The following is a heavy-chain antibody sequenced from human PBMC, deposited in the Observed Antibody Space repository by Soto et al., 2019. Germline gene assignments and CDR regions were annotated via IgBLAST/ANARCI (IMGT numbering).Heavy chain of an antibody. J-gene: IGHJ5*02. CDR1: GGSISSYY. CDR3: AGLTVHNWFDP. CDR2: IYYSGST. D-gene: IGHD4-17*01. V-gene: IGHV4-59*08. Sequence: PSETLSLTCTVSGGSISSYYWSWIRQPPGKGLEWIGYIYYSGSTNYNPSLKSRVTISVDTSKNQFSLKLSSVTAADTAVYYCAGLTVHNWFDPWGQGTLVTVSS.